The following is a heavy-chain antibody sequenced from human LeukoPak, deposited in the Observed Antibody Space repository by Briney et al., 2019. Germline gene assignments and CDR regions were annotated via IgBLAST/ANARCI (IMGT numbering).Heavy chain of an antibody. CDR3: ARGVEPLAANTLAY. CDR2: RYSDGNT. V-gene: IGHV3-53*01. Sequence: GGSLRLSCAASGFTVITNDMTWVRQAPGKGLEWVSVRYSDGNTKYADSVQGRFTISRDNSKNTLYLEMNSLSPDDTAVHYCARGVEPLAANTLAYWGQGTLVTVSS. J-gene: IGHJ4*02. CDR1: GFTVITND. D-gene: IGHD1-14*01.